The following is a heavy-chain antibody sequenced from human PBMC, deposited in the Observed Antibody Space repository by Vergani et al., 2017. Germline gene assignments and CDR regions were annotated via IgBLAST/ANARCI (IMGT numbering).Heavy chain of an antibody. D-gene: IGHD6-19*01. V-gene: IGHV7-4-1*01. Sequence: QEQLVQSGSELKKPGASVKVSCKASGYSFNNYAIHWVRQAPGQGLEWMGWINPTTGNPTYARAFTRRFVFSLDTSISTAYLQIGSLKAEDTAVYFCARAKRGRLAVGATDSWGQGTLLTVSS. CDR1: GYSFNNYA. CDR3: ARAKRGRLAVGATDS. CDR2: INPTTGNP. J-gene: IGHJ4*02.